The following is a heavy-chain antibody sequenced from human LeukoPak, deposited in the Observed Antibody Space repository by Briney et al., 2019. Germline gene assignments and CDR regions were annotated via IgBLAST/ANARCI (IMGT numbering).Heavy chain of an antibody. Sequence: GGSLRLSCAASGFTFSSYAMSWVRQAPGKGLEWVSAISNSGVSTYYADSVKGRFTISRDNSKNTLYLQMNSLRVEDTATYYCARHSTGASWGQGTLVTVSS. D-gene: IGHD2-15*01. V-gene: IGHV3-23*01. CDR1: GFTFSSYA. J-gene: IGHJ4*02. CDR2: ISNSGVST. CDR3: ARHSTGAS.